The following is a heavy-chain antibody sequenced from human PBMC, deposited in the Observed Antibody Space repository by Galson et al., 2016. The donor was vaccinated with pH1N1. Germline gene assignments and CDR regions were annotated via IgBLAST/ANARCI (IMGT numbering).Heavy chain of an antibody. Sequence: ALVKPTQTLTLTCTFSGLSLSTSGVGVGWIRQPPGKALEWLALIYWNDDKRYSPSLKSRLTITKDTSKNQVVLTMTNMDPVDTATYYCAHSLFGNYVGWFDACGQGTLVTVSS. CDR3: AHSLFGNYVGWFDA. CDR2: IYWNDDK. CDR1: GLSLSTSGVG. D-gene: IGHD4-11*01. V-gene: IGHV2-5*01. J-gene: IGHJ5*02.